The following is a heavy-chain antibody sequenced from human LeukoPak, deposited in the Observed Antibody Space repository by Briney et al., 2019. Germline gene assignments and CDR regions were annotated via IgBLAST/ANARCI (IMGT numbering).Heavy chain of an antibody. CDR1: GYTFTGYY. Sequence: GASVKVSCKASGYTFTGYYMHWVRQAPGQGLEWMGWINPNSGDTNYSQKFQGRVTMTRDTSISTAYMDLSRLTSDDTAVYYCARFNIVVVPAARDYYYMDVWGKGTTVTISS. D-gene: IGHD2-2*01. CDR2: INPNSGDT. V-gene: IGHV1-2*02. CDR3: ARFNIVVVPAARDYYYMDV. J-gene: IGHJ6*03.